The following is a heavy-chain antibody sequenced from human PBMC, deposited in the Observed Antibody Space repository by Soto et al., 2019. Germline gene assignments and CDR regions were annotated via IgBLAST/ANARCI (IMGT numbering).Heavy chain of an antibody. J-gene: IGHJ3*02. CDR3: ARGLGYCSSTSCLRRSTHAAFDI. V-gene: IGHV3-66*01. CDR2: IYSGGST. Sequence: GSLRLSCAASGFTVSSNYMSWVRQAPGKGLEWVSVIYSGGSTYYADSVKGRFTISRDNSKNTLYLQMNSLRAEDTAVYYCARGLGYCSSTSCLRRSTHAAFDIWGQGTMVPVS. D-gene: IGHD2-2*01. CDR1: GFTVSSNY.